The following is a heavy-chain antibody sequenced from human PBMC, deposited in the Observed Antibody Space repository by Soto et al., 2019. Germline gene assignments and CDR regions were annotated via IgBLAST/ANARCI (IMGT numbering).Heavy chain of an antibody. V-gene: IGHV4-4*02. CDR1: GGSISSSNW. J-gene: IGHJ6*02. CDR3: ARVSGSYYYGMDV. D-gene: IGHD1-26*01. Sequence: QVQLQESGPGLVKPSGTLSLTCAVSGGSISSSNWWSWVRQPPGKWLAWIGEIYHSGSTNYNPSLKSRVTISVDKAKNQFALKLSSVTAADTAVYYCARVSGSYYYGMDVWGQGTTVTVSS. CDR2: IYHSGST.